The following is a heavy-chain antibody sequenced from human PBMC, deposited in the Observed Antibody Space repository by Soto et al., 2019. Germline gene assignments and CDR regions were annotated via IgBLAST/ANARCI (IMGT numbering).Heavy chain of an antibody. CDR3: ARETNPGIAAAGHFDY. Sequence: GGSLRLSCAASGFTFDDYGMSWVRQAPGKGLEWVSGINWNGGSTGYADSVKGRFTISRDNAKNSLYLQMNSLRAEDTALYYCARETNPGIAAAGHFDYWGQGTLVTVSS. CDR2: INWNGGST. J-gene: IGHJ4*02. D-gene: IGHD6-13*01. CDR1: GFTFDDYG. V-gene: IGHV3-20*04.